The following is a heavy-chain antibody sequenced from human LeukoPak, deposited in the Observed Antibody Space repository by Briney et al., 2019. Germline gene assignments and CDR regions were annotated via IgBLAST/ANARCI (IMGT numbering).Heavy chain of an antibody. J-gene: IGHJ5*02. CDR2: IWYDGSNK. D-gene: IGHD2-21*02. CDR1: GFTFSSYG. Sequence: GGSLRLSCAASGFTFSSYGMHWVRQAPGKGLEWVAVIWYDGSNKYYADSVKGRFTISRDNSKNTLYLQMNSLRAEDTAVYYCARELYGDCSNWFDPWGQGTLVTVSS. V-gene: IGHV3-33*01. CDR3: ARELYGDCSNWFDP.